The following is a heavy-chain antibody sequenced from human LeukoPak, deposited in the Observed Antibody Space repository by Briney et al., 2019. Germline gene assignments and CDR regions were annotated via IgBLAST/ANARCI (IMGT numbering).Heavy chain of an antibody. CDR1: GFTFSSYW. J-gene: IGHJ4*02. Sequence: PGGTLRLSCAASGFTFSSYWMSWVRQAPGKGLEWVANIKQDGSEKYYVDSVKGRFTIPRDNAKNSLYLQMNSLRAEDTAVYYCARVFGAGYSDYWGQGTLVTVSS. CDR2: IKQDGSEK. D-gene: IGHD4/OR15-4a*01. V-gene: IGHV3-7*01. CDR3: ARVFGAGYSDY.